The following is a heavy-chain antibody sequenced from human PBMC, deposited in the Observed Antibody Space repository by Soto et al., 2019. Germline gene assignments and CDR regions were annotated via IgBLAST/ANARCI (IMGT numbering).Heavy chain of an antibody. Sequence: SETLSLTCTVSGGPIRSSSHYWGWIRQSPGTGLEWIGSIDESVDSYYNPSLKSRVTIFVDTSKNQFSLKLISVTGADSAIYSCAREGGYVAYWGQGTLVTV. J-gene: IGHJ4*02. CDR1: GGPIRSSSHY. CDR3: AREGGYVAY. CDR2: IDESVDS. V-gene: IGHV4-39*02. D-gene: IGHD1-1*01.